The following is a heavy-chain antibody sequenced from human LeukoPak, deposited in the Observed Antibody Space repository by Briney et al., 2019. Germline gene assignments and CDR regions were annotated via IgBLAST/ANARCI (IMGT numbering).Heavy chain of an antibody. V-gene: IGHV4-31*03. Sequence: SETLSLTCTVSGGSISSGGYYWSWIRQHPGKGLEWIGYIYYSRSTYYNPSLKSRVTISVDTSKNQFSLKLSSVTAADTAVYYCARRGYDSSGYESHFDYWGQGTLVTVSS. CDR2: IYYSRST. D-gene: IGHD3-22*01. J-gene: IGHJ4*02. CDR1: GGSISSGGYY. CDR3: ARRGYDSSGYESHFDY.